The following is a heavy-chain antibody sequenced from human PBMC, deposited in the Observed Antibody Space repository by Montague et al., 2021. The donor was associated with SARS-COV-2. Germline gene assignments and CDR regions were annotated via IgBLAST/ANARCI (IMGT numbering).Heavy chain of an antibody. CDR1: GFSVSDSY. V-gene: IGHV3-53*01. Sequence: SLRLSCAASGFSVSDSYMSWVRQAPGKGPEWVSIIKAGNTYYTASAKGRFTMSRDNSKNTLSLQMNSLRDEDTAVYYCARGLQQRSNFDYWGQGTLVTVSS. CDR2: IKAGNT. CDR3: ARGLQQRSNFDY. J-gene: IGHJ4*02. D-gene: IGHD6-25*01.